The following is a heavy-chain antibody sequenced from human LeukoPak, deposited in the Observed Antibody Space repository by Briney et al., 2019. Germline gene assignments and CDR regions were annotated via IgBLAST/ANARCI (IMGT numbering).Heavy chain of an antibody. CDR3: ARVSTNDRRNAFDI. D-gene: IGHD2-8*01. J-gene: IGHJ3*02. CDR2: ITGDGGYT. Sequence: GGSLRLSCAASGFTFSTYVMQWVRQAPGKGLEYVSAITGDGGYTYYANSVKGRFTISRDNSKKTLYLQVGSLRADDMAVYYCARVSTNDRRNAFDIWGQGTMVTVSS. V-gene: IGHV3-64*01. CDR1: GFTFSTYV.